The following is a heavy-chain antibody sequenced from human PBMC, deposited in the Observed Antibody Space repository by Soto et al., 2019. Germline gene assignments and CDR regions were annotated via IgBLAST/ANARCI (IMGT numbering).Heavy chain of an antibody. J-gene: IGHJ6*03. CDR3: ARALVVPAAHYYYYYYMDV. V-gene: IGHV4-4*02. D-gene: IGHD2-2*01. CDR1: SGSIISSNW. CDR2: IYHSGST. Sequence: ASETLSLTCAVSSGSIISSNWWSWVRQPPGKGLEWIGEIYHSGSTNYNPSLKSRVTISVDKSKNQFSLKLSSVTAADTAVYYCARALVVPAAHYYYYYYMDVWGKGTRVTVSS.